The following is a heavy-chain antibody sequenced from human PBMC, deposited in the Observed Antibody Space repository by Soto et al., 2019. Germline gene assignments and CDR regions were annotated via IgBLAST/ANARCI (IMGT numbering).Heavy chain of an antibody. CDR3: ARDGGAY. Sequence: QVQLVESGGGVVQPGRSLRFSCAASGFTFSSYAMHWVRRAPGKGLEWMAVMSYDGSNKYYADSVKGRFTISRDNSKNTLYLQMNRLRPEDTAQYYCARDGGAYWGQGTLVIVSS. J-gene: IGHJ4*02. CDR1: GFTFSSYA. D-gene: IGHD3-16*01. CDR2: MSYDGSNK. V-gene: IGHV3-30-3*01.